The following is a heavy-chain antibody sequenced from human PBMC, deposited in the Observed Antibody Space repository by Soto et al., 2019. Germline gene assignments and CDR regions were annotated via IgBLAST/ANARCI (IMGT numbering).Heavy chain of an antibody. CDR1: GYTFTGHY. Sequence: ASVKVSCKTSGYTFTGHYIHWVRQAPQQGPEWIGEIGPESGATRYAQKFLGRVTMTMDTSITTVYMELKNLSPDDTAVYYCGRGRSGQIVVFYWGQGTPVTVSS. J-gene: IGHJ4*02. D-gene: IGHD1-26*01. CDR2: IGPESGAT. V-gene: IGHV1-2*02. CDR3: GRGRSGQIVVFY.